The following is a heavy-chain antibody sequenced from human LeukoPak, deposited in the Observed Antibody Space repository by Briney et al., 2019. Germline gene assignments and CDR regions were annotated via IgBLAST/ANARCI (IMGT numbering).Heavy chain of an antibody. Sequence: NASETLSLTCTVSGGSISSSSYYWGWIRQPPGKGLEWIGSIYYSGSTYYNPSLKSRVTISVDTSKNQFSLKLSSVTAADTAVYYCAREPVYYDSSGYYRVFDYWGQGTLVTVSS. CDR1: GGSISSSSYY. V-gene: IGHV4-39*07. CDR2: IYYSGST. CDR3: AREPVYYDSSGYYRVFDY. D-gene: IGHD3-22*01. J-gene: IGHJ4*02.